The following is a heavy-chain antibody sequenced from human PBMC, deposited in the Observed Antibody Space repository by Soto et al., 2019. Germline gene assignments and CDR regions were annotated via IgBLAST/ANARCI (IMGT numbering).Heavy chain of an antibody. D-gene: IGHD1-7*01. V-gene: IGHV3-23*01. Sequence: GGSLRLSCATSGLTFSNYAMSWVRQAPGGGLEWVSSMSGSSSTTYYADSVRGRFTISRDRSKNTLYLQMSSLRAEDTALYYCAKNKERELPRVIDFWGQGTLVTVSS. J-gene: IGHJ4*02. CDR3: AKNKERELPRVIDF. CDR1: GLTFSNYA. CDR2: MSGSSSTT.